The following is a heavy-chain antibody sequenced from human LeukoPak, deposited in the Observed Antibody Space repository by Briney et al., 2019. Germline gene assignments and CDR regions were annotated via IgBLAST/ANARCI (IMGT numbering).Heavy chain of an antibody. D-gene: IGHD4-17*01. CDR3: ARDGYGDGWFDP. Sequence: SQTLSLTCTVSGGSISSGGYYWSWIRQHPGKGLEWIGYIYYSGSTYYNPSLKSRVTISVDTSKNQFSLKLSSVTAADTAVYYCARDGYGDGWFDPWGQGTLVTVSP. CDR2: IYYSGST. J-gene: IGHJ5*02. CDR1: GGSISSGGYY. V-gene: IGHV4-31*03.